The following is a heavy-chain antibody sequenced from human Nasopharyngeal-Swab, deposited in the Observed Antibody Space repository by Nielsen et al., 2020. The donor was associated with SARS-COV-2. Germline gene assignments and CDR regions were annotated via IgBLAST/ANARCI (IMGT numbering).Heavy chain of an antibody. V-gene: IGHV3-30-3*01. CDR2: ISYDVSNK. J-gene: IGHJ4*02. Sequence: WIRQPPGKGLERVGLISYDVSNKHYADSVKGRISISRNNSNNTLYLEMNTLRPEDTAIYYCARVSSKRFTFDYWGQGALVTVSS. CDR3: ARVSSKRFTFDY. D-gene: IGHD3-16*01.